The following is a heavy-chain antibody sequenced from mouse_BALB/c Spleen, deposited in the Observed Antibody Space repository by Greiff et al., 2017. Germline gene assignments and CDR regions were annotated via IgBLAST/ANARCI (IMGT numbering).Heavy chain of an antibody. V-gene: IGHV1-28*01. CDR2: IDPFNGGT. J-gene: IGHJ2*01. D-gene: IGHD2-10*02. CDR3: ARREYEGYFDY. CDR1: GYSFTSYY. Sequence: EVQLQQSGPELMKPGASVKISCKASGYSFTSYYMHWVKQSHGKSLEWIGYIDPFNGGTSYNQKFKGKATLTVDKSSSTAYMHLSSLTSEDSAVYYCARREYEGYFDYWGQGTTLTVSS.